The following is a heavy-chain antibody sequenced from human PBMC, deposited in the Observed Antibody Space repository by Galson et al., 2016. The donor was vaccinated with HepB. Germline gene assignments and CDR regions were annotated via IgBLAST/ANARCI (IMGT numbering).Heavy chain of an antibody. CDR2: ISDSGANT. CDR3: VADHGGLDCFDF. D-gene: IGHD4-23*01. CDR1: GFTFSAYA. V-gene: IGHV3-23*01. J-gene: IGHJ3*01. Sequence: SLRLSCAASGFTFSAYAMAWARQAPGKGLEWVSGISDSGANTYYADSVRGRFSISREDSKSTLYLQMTNLRVEDTALYYCVADHGGLDCFDFWGRGTMVTVSS.